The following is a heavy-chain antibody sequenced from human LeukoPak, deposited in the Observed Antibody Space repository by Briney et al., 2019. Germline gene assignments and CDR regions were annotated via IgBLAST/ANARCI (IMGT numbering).Heavy chain of an antibody. J-gene: IGHJ5*02. CDR3: ARMERLVLYNWFDP. Sequence: SVKVSCKASGGTFSSYAISWVRQAPGQGLEWVGGIIPIFGTANFAQKFQGRVTITADESTSTVYMELSSLRSEDTAMYYCARMERLVLYNWFDPWGQGTLVTVSS. D-gene: IGHD3-3*01. V-gene: IGHV1-69*13. CDR1: GGTFSSYA. CDR2: IIPIFGTA.